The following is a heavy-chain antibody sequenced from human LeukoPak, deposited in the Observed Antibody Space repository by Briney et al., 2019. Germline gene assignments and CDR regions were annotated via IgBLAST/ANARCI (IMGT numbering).Heavy chain of an antibody. J-gene: IGHJ2*01. CDR1: GFTFSSYS. CDR2: LSSSSSYI. Sequence: RGSLRLSCAASGFTFSSYSMNWVRQAPGKGLEWVSSLSSSSSYIYYADSVKGRFTISRDNAKTSLYLQMNSLRAGDTAVYYCARDPLGISSYFDLWGRGTLVSVSS. CDR3: ARDPLGISSYFDL. V-gene: IGHV3-21*01. D-gene: IGHD7-27*01.